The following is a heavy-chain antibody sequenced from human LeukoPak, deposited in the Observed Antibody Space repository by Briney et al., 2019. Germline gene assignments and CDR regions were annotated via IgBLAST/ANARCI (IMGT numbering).Heavy chain of an antibody. CDR1: GYTFTCYY. CDR3: ARAPSWIQLWLLGY. J-gene: IGHJ4*02. D-gene: IGHD5-18*01. Sequence: ASVKVSCKASGYTFTCYYMHWVRQAPGQGLEWMGWINPNSGGTNYAQKFQGRVTMTRDTSISTAYMELSRLRSDDTAVYYCARAPSWIQLWLLGYWGQGTLVTVSS. CDR2: INPNSGGT. V-gene: IGHV1-2*02.